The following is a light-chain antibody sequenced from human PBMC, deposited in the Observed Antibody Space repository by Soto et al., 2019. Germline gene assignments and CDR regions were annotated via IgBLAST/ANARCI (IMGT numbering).Light chain of an antibody. CDR2: GAS. V-gene: IGKV3-20*01. CDR3: QQYGSSLSWT. J-gene: IGKJ1*01. Sequence: IVWTQSPSTLSLSPVERATLSCSASQSVSSSYLAWYQQKPGQAPRLLIYGASSRATGIPDRFSGSGSGTDFTLTISRLEPEDFAVYYCQQYGSSLSWTFGQGTKVDI. CDR1: QSVSSSY.